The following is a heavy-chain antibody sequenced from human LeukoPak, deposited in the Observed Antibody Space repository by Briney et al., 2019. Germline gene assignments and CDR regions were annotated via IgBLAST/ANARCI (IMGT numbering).Heavy chain of an antibody. Sequence: GGSPRLSCAASGFTFNTYWMIWVRQAPGKGLEWVANIDQGGSTKYYVDSLKGRLTISRDNAKNSLYLQMNSLRAEDTAVYYCVRDKGGRSGAIYYDAFDVWGQGTMVTVSS. CDR2: IDQGGSTK. CDR3: VRDKGGRSGAIYYDAFDV. V-gene: IGHV3-7*01. D-gene: IGHD1-26*01. CDR1: GFTFNTYW. J-gene: IGHJ3*01.